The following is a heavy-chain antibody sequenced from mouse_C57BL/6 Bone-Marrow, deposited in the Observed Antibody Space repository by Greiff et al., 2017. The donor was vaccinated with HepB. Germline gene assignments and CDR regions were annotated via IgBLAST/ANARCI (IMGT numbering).Heavy chain of an antibody. D-gene: IGHD2-1*01. CDR1: GYTFTSYD. Sequence: QVQLQQSGPELVKPGASVKLSCKASGYTFTSYDINWVKQRPGQGLEWIGWIYPRDGSTKYNEKLKGKATLTVDTSSSTAYMELHSLTSEDSAVYFCARVGYIAYGNWSDYWGQGTTLTVSS. CDR3: ARVGYIAYGNWSDY. CDR2: IYPRDGST. J-gene: IGHJ2*01. V-gene: IGHV1-85*01.